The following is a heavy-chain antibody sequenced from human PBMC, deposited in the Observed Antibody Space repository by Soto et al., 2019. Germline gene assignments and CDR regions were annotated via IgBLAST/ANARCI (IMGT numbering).Heavy chain of an antibody. CDR1: GFTFSSYG. V-gene: IGHV3-33*01. J-gene: IGHJ4*02. D-gene: IGHD2-15*01. CDR2: IWYDGSNK. Sequence: QVQLVESGGGVVQPGRSLRLSCAASGFTFSSYGMHWVRQAPGKGLEWVAVIWYDGSNKYYADSVKGRFTISRDNSKXXLXXQMNSLRAEDTAVYYCARDGYCSGGSCYSVPVFDDWGQGTLVTVSS. CDR3: ARDGYCSGGSCYSVPVFDD.